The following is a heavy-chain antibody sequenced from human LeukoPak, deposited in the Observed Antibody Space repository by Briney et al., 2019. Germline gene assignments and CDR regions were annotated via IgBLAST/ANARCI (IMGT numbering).Heavy chain of an antibody. J-gene: IGHJ6*02. CDR1: GGSFSGYY. CDR2: INHSGST. CDR3: ARLPITMVRGVITYYYYGMDV. Sequence: SGTLSLTCAVYGGSFSGYYWSWIRQPPGKGLEWIGEINHSGSTNYNPSLKSRVTISVDTSKNQFSLKLSSVTAADTAVYYCARLPITMVRGVITYYYYGMDVWGQGTTVTVSS. V-gene: IGHV4-34*01. D-gene: IGHD3-10*01.